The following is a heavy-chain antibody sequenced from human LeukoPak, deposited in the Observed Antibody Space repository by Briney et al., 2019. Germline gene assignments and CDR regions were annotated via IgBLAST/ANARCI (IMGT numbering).Heavy chain of an antibody. CDR3: AFSRSGSYYRFDD. J-gene: IGHJ4*02. Sequence: SETLSLTCIVSGYFISSGYYWGWIRQPPGKGLEWIGNIHHSGSTYYNPSLKSRVTISVDTSKNQFSLKLRSVTAADTAVYYCAFSRSGSYYRFDDWGQGTLVTVPS. D-gene: IGHD1-26*01. V-gene: IGHV4-38-2*02. CDR2: IHHSGST. CDR1: GYFISSGYY.